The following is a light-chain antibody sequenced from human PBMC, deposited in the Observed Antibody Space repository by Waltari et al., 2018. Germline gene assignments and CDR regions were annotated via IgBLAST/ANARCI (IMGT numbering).Light chain of an antibody. V-gene: IGKV3-15*01. CDR3: QQYYNWPPWT. J-gene: IGKJ1*01. CDR2: GAS. CDR1: QSVSSN. Sequence: EVVMTQSPATLSVSPGERVTLSCRASQSVSSNLAWYQQKPGQAPRLLIYGASIRDTGIPARFSGSGFGSDFTLIISSMQSEDFAVYYCQQYYNWPPWTFGQGTKVEIK.